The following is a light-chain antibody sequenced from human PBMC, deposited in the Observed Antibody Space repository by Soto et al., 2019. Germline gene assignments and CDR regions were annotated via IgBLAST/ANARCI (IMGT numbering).Light chain of an antibody. V-gene: IGKV3-20*01. CDR3: QPYGSSPWT. CDR1: QSVSSSY. J-gene: IGKJ1*01. Sequence: EIVLTQSPGTLSLSPGERATLSCRASQSVSSSYLAWYQQKPGQAPRLLIYGASSRATGIPDRFSGSGSGTDFTLTISRLVPEDFAVYYCQPYGSSPWTFGQGTKVEIK. CDR2: GAS.